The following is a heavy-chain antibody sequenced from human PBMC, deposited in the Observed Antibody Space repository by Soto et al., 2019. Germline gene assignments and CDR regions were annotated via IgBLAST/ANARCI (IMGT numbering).Heavy chain of an antibody. D-gene: IGHD3-16*02. V-gene: IGHV3-21*01. CDR1: GFTFSSYS. J-gene: IGHJ4*02. CDR3: ARDYGLIGRPDY. Sequence: PGGSLRLSCAASGFTFSSYSMNWVRQAPGKGLEWVSSISSSSSYIYYADSVKGRFTISRDNAKNSLYLQMNSLRAEDTAVYYCARDYGLIGRPDYWGQGTLVTVPS. CDR2: ISSSSSYI.